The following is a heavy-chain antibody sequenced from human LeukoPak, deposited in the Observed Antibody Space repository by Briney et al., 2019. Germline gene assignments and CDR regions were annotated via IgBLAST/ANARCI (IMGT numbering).Heavy chain of an antibody. D-gene: IGHD6-19*01. V-gene: IGHV1-8*01. CDR3: ARGRQQWLAYAFDI. CDR1: GYTFTSYD. CDR2: MNPNSGNT. J-gene: IGHJ3*02. Sequence: ASVTVSCKASGYTFTSYDINWVRQATGQGLEWMGWMNPNSGNTGYAQKFQGRVTMTRNTSISTAYMELSSLRSEDTAVYYCARGRQQWLAYAFDIWGQGTMVTVSS.